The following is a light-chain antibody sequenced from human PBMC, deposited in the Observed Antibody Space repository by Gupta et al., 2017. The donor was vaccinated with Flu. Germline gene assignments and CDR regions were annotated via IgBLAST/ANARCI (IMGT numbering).Light chain of an antibody. Sequence: TSRDIGSYNKCSWYQPHPDKAPNLLMLCVTNRPSGVSNRFAASKSCDTASLTISGLQAEDEAEYYCSSCISSSTLVFGGGTKLTVL. CDR2: CVT. J-gene: IGLJ2*01. V-gene: IGLV2-14*01. CDR3: SSCISSSTLV. CDR1: SRDIGSYNK.